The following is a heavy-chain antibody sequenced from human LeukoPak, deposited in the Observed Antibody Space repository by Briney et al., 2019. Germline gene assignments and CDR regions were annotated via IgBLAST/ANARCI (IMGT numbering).Heavy chain of an antibody. J-gene: IGHJ3*02. CDR2: INPSGGST. D-gene: IGHD1-26*01. Sequence: VASVKVTCKTSGYSFTSYYMHWVRQAPGQGLEWMGIINPSGGSTTYAQKFQGRLTMTSDTSTSTVYMDLSSLRSEDTAVYYCARSSAYYNEADIWGQGTMVTVSS. V-gene: IGHV1-46*01. CDR3: ARSSAYYNEADI. CDR1: GYSFTSYY.